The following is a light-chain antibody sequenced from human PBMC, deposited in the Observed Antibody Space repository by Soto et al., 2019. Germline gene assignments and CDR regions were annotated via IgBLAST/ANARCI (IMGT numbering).Light chain of an antibody. Sequence: QSALTQPASVSGSPGQSITISCTGTSSDIGAYNFVSWYQQHPGKAPKLMLYDVNIRPSGVSNRFSGSKSGNTASLTISGPQAEDGADYYRTPWTTRTPIIFGGGTKVPAL. CDR3: TPWTTRTPII. J-gene: IGLJ2*01. CDR1: SSDIGAYNF. V-gene: IGLV2-14*03. CDR2: DVN.